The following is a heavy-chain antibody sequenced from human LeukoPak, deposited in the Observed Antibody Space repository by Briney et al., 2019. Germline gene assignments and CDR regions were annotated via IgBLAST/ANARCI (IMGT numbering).Heavy chain of an antibody. CDR1: GGSISSYY. CDR3: ARGTYYYDSSDV. Sequence: KTSETLSLTCTVSGGSISSYYWSWTRQPAGKGLEWIGRIYTSGSTNYNPFLKSQVTMSVDTSKNQFSLKLSSVTAADTAVYYCARGTYYYDSSDVWGQGTLVTVSS. CDR2: IYTSGST. J-gene: IGHJ4*02. D-gene: IGHD3-22*01. V-gene: IGHV4-4*07.